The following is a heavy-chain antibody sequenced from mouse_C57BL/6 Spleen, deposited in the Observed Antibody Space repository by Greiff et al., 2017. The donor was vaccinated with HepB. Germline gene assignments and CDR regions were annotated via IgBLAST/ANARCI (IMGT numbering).Heavy chain of an antibody. D-gene: IGHD2-12*01. CDR1: GYSITSGYY. CDR2: ISYDGSN. CDR3: ARDDSSYGGVDY. J-gene: IGHJ2*01. V-gene: IGHV3-6*01. Sequence: EVKLMESGPGLVKPSQSLSLTCSVTGYSITSGYYWNWIRQFPGNKLEWMGYISYDGSNNYNPSLKNRISITRDTSKNQFFLKLNSVTTEDTATYYCARDDSSYGGVDYWGQGTTLTVSS.